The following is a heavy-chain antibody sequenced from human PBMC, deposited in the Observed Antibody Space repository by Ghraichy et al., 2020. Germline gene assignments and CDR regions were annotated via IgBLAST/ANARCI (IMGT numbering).Heavy chain of an antibody. Sequence: GESLNISCAASGFTFSNHGMHWVRQAPGKGLEWVAMIRYDGSNEYYVDSVKGRFTISRDNSKNTLYLQMNSLRLEDTAVYYCAKDTGRDFDYWGQGTLVTVSS. V-gene: IGHV3-30*02. CDR3: AKDTGRDFDY. D-gene: IGHD4-17*01. J-gene: IGHJ4*02. CDR1: GFTFSNHG. CDR2: IRYDGSNE.